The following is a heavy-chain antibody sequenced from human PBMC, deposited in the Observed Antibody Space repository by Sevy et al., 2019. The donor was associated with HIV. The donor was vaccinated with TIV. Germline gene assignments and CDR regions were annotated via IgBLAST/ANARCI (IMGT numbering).Heavy chain of an antibody. D-gene: IGHD3-10*01. CDR1: GFTFSSYA. Sequence: GGSLRLSCAASGFTFSSYAMSWVRQAPGKGLEWVSAISGSGGSTYYADSVKGPFTISRDNSKNTLYLQMNSLRAEDTAVYYCAKDGNTMVRGVINDAFDIWGQGTMVTVSS. J-gene: IGHJ3*02. CDR2: ISGSGGST. CDR3: AKDGNTMVRGVINDAFDI. V-gene: IGHV3-23*01.